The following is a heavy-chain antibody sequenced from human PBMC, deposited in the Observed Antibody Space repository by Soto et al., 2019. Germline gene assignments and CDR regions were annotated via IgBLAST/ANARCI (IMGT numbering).Heavy chain of an antibody. D-gene: IGHD2-15*01. CDR1: GDSVSSNSAA. Sequence: QVQLQQSGPGLVKPSQTLSLTCAISGDSVSSNSAAWNWIRQSPSRGLEWLGRTYYRSKWYNDYAXSXXSRITINPDTSXXXFXXQLNSVTPEDTAVYYCVRAYCSGGSCWAWSNWFDPWGQGTLVTVSS. CDR3: VRAYCSGGSCWAWSNWFDP. V-gene: IGHV6-1*01. J-gene: IGHJ5*02. CDR2: TYYRSKWYN.